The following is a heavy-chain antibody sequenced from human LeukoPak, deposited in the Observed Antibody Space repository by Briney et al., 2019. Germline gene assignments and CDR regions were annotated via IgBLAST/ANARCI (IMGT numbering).Heavy chain of an antibody. CDR3: ASSFYYDSRDY. D-gene: IGHD3-22*01. J-gene: IGHJ4*02. CDR1: GGSFSGYF. Sequence: PSETLSLTCVVYGGSFSGYFWSWIRQPPGKGLEWIGEITPSGSTNYNPSLKSRVSIPIDTSKKKLSLRLTSVTAADSAVYYCASSFYYDSRDYWGQGTLVTVSS. CDR2: ITPSGST. V-gene: IGHV4-34*01.